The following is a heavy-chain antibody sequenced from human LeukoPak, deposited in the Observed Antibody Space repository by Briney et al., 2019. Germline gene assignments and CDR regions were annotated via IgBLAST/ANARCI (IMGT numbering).Heavy chain of an antibody. J-gene: IGHJ5*02. CDR1: GFSFSDHN. D-gene: IGHD6-13*01. V-gene: IGHV3-21*01. CDR2: ISSSSSYI. Sequence: GGSLRLSCAVSGFSFSDHNMNWVRQAPGKGLEWVSSISSSSSYIYYADSVKGRFTISRDNAKNSLYLQMNSLRAEDTAVYYCARAIAAAGTSSWFDPWGQGTLVTVSS. CDR3: ARAIAAAGTSSWFDP.